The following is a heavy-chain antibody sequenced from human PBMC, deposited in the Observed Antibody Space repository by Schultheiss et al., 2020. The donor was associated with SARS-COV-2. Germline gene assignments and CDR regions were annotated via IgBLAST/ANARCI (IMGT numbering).Heavy chain of an antibody. D-gene: IGHD4-17*01. CDR1: GYSIRSGYY. Sequence: SETLSLTCAVSGYSIRSGYYWGWFRQHPGMGLEWIGTFHYSGDTVYNPSLKSRVTISVDTSKNQFSLKLSSVTAADTAVYYCARTRYGTVTSFDYWGQGTLVTVSS. CDR3: ARTRYGTVTSFDY. J-gene: IGHJ4*02. V-gene: IGHV4-38-2*01. CDR2: FHYSGDT.